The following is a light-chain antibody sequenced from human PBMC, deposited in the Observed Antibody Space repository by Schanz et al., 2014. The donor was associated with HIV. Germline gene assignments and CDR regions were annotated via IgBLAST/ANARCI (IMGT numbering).Light chain of an antibody. J-gene: IGLJ3*02. V-gene: IGLV1-40*01. CDR3: QSFDSSLNGVV. Sequence: QSVLTQPPSVSAAPGQKVTISCSGSSSNVGNNYVSWYQQLPGTAPTLLIFDNTNRPSGVPARFSGSKSGSSASLAISGLQADDEADYFCQSFDSSLNGVVFGGGTKVTVL. CDR2: DNT. CDR1: SSNVGNNY.